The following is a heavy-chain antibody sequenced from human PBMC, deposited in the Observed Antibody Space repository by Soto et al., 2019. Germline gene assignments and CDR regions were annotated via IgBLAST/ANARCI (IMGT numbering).Heavy chain of an antibody. V-gene: IGHV3-66*01. CDR1: GFAVSSNY. Sequence: GGSLRLSCAASGFAVSSNYMSWVRQAPGKGLEWVSVIYSGGSTYYADSVKGRFTISRDNSKNTLYLQMNSLRAEDTAVYYCARWAHRGYMDVWGQGTTVTVSS. CDR2: IYSGGST. CDR3: ARWAHRGYMDV. J-gene: IGHJ6*03. D-gene: IGHD1-26*01.